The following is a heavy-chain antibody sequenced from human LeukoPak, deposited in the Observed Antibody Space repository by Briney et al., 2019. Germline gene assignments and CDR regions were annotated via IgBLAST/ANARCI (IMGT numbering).Heavy chain of an antibody. Sequence: GSGPTLVKPTQTLTLTCTFSGFSLSTSGVGVGWVRQPPGKALEWLALIYWDDDKRYNSSLKSRLTITKDPSKNQVVLTMTNVDPVDTATYYCVHRRIYSPFDYWGQGALVTVSS. J-gene: IGHJ4*02. CDR2: IYWDDDK. V-gene: IGHV2-5*02. CDR1: GFSLSTSGVG. CDR3: VHRRIYSPFDY. D-gene: IGHD4-11*01.